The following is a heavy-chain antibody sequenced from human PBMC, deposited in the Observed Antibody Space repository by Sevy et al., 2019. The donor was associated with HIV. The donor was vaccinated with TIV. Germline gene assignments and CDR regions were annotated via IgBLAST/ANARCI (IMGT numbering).Heavy chain of an antibody. CDR3: ARRSYDTNGYPQYFFDT. V-gene: IGHV5-51*01. CDR2: ICPDDSDT. Sequence: GESLKISCKASGYRFTSYWIGWVRQMPGKGLQWMGIICPDDSDTRYSPSFQGQVIISADKSINTAYLQWSSLKASDIAMYFCARRSYDTNGYPQYFFDTWGQGTLVTVSS. J-gene: IGHJ4*02. CDR1: GYRFTSYW. D-gene: IGHD3-22*01.